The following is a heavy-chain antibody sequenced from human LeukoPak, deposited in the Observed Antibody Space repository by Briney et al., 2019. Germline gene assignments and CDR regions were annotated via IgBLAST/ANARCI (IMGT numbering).Heavy chain of an antibody. J-gene: IGHJ4*02. D-gene: IGHD6-13*01. Sequence: GGSLRLSCAASGFTFSSYWMSWVRQAPGKGLEWVANIKQDGSERYYVDSVKGRFTISRDNAKNSLYLQMNSLRAEDTAVYYCAIKGYSSSWYAYWGQGTLVTVSS. CDR1: GFTFSSYW. V-gene: IGHV3-7*01. CDR2: IKQDGSER. CDR3: AIKGYSSSWYAY.